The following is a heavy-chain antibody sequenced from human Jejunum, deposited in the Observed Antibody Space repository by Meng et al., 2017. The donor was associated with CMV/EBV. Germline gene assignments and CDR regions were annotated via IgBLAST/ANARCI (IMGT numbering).Heavy chain of an antibody. V-gene: IGHV4-4*07. CDR3: ARGLGASTREGFDY. D-gene: IGHD1-26*01. Sequence: QVQLQESGPGLVKPSETLSLTCTVSGGSVNNYYWSWIRQSAGKGLEWIGRFYSSDTYNYHPSLNSRLTMSLDTSKNQFSLNLSSVTAADTAIYYCARGLGASTREGFDYWGLGTLVTVSS. J-gene: IGHJ4*02. CDR2: FYSSDTY. CDR1: GGSVNNYY.